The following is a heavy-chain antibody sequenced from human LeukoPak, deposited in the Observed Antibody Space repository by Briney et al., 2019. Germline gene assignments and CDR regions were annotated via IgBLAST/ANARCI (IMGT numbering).Heavy chain of an antibody. Sequence: GASVKVSCKASGYTFTNYAMNWVRQAPGQGLEWMGWINTNTGNPTYAQGFTGRFVFSLDTSVSTAYLQISSLKAEDTAVYYCARDSFPSNYDFWSGYMGYRSGSFDYWGQGTLVTVYS. CDR2: INTNTGNP. V-gene: IGHV7-4-1*02. CDR1: GYTFTNYA. J-gene: IGHJ4*02. CDR3: ARDSFPSNYDFWSGYMGYRSGSFDY. D-gene: IGHD3-3*01.